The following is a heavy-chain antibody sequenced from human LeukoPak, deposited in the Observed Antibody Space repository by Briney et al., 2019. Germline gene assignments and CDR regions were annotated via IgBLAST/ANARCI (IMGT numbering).Heavy chain of an antibody. D-gene: IGHD3-22*01. J-gene: IGHJ3*02. Sequence: GSLRLSCAASGFTVSSNYMSWVRQAPGKGLAWVSVIYSGGSTYYSDSVKGGFTISRHNSKNTLYLQMNSLGAEDTAVYYCARDMGYDSSGYSNAFDIWGQGTMVTVSS. CDR1: GFTVSSNY. CDR2: IYSGGST. CDR3: ARDMGYDSSGYSNAFDI. V-gene: IGHV3-53*04.